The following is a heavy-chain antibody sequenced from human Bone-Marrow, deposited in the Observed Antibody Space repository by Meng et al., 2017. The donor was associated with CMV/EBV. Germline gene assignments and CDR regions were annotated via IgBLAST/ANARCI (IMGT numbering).Heavy chain of an antibody. CDR2: ISAYNGNT. V-gene: IGHV1-18*01. Sequence: ASVKVSCKASGYTFTSYGISWVRQAPGQGLEWMGWISAYNGNTNYAQKLQGRVTMTTDTSTSTAYMELSRLRSEDTAVYYCASPPSNHAFDIWGQGTMVTVSS. CDR3: ASPPSNHAFDI. CDR1: GYTFTSYG. D-gene: IGHD1-14*01. J-gene: IGHJ3*02.